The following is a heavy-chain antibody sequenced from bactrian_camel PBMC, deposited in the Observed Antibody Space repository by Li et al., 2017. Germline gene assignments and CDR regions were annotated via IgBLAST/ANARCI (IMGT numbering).Heavy chain of an antibody. Sequence: VQLVESGGGEVQPGGSLRISCEASAYRYMSYCMGWFRQAPGKEREWVATVFTGEDGAYYADSVKGRFTISQDNAKNTVYLRMSSLQPEDTARYYCAAYPQSGGSCYTDRFRYNYWGQGTQVTVS. CDR2: VFTGEDGA. V-gene: IGHV3S40*01. CDR1: AYRYMSYC. J-gene: IGHJ4*01. CDR3: AAYPQSGGSCYTDRFRYNY. D-gene: IGHD6*01.